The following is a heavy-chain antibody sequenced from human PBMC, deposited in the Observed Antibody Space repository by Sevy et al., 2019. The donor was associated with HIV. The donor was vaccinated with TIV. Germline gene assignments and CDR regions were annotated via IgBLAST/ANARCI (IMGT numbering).Heavy chain of an antibody. CDR3: AKDAPSRFDY. J-gene: IGHJ4*02. Sequence: GGSLRLSCAASGFTFRNYDMHWVRQAPGKGLEWISFIRYDESHKSYAESVKGRFTISRDNSKNTLDLHMNSLRPEDTAVYFCAKDAPSRFDYWGQGALVTVSS. CDR2: IRYDESHK. V-gene: IGHV3-30*02. CDR1: GFTFRNYD.